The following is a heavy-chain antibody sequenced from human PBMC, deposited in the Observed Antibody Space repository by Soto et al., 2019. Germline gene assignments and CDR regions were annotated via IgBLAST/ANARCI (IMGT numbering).Heavy chain of an antibody. CDR3: ARGVAASGSFFDF. CDR1: GGTISSGGYS. J-gene: IGHJ4*03. Sequence: SETLSLTCAASGGTISSGGYSWSWIRQPPGKGLEWIGYIYHSGSTYYNPSLKSRVTISVDRSKNQFSLKLSSVTAADTAVYYCARGVAASGSFFDFWGQGTLVTVSS. V-gene: IGHV4-30-2*01. D-gene: IGHD6-13*01. CDR2: IYHSGST.